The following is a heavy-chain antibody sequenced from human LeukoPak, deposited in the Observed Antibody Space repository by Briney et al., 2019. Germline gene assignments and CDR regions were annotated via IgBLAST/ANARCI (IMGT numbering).Heavy chain of an antibody. D-gene: IGHD3-22*01. V-gene: IGHV4-38-2*02. CDR2: IYHSGST. Sequence: SETLSLTCAVSGYSISSGYYWGWIRQPPGKGLEWIGSIYHSGSTYYNPSLKSRVTISVDTSKNQFSLKLSSVTAADTAVYYCARDPIDYYDSSGPSRKPYFDYWGQGTLVTVSP. CDR3: ARDPIDYYDSSGPSRKPYFDY. J-gene: IGHJ4*02. CDR1: GYSISSGYY.